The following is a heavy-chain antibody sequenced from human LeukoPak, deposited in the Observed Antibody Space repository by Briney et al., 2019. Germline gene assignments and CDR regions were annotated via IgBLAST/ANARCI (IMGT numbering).Heavy chain of an antibody. CDR1: RFTFSSYS. V-gene: IGHV3-21*01. J-gene: IGHJ4*02. CDR3: ARGAYDFWSGYYIWFDY. Sequence: GGSLRLSCAASRFTFSSYSMNWVRQAPGKGLEWVSSISSSSSYIYYADSVKGRFTISRDNAKNSLYLQMNSLRAEDTAVYYCARGAYDFWSGYYIWFDYWGQGTLVTVSS. D-gene: IGHD3-3*01. CDR2: ISSSSSYI.